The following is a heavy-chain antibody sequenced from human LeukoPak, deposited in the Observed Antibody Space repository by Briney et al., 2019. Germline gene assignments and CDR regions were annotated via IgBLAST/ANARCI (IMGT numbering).Heavy chain of an antibody. CDR2: ISSSSSYI. D-gene: IGHD3-16*02. Sequence: GGSLRLSCAAPGFTFSSYSMNWVRQAPGKGLEWVSSISSSSSYIYYADSVKGRFTISRDNAKNSLYLQMNSLRAEDTAVYYCARGAVISPFDPWGQGTLVTVSS. CDR3: ARGAVISPFDP. J-gene: IGHJ5*02. V-gene: IGHV3-21*01. CDR1: GFTFSSYS.